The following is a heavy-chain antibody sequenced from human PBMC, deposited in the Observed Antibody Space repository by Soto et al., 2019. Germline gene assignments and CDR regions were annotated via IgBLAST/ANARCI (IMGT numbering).Heavy chain of an antibody. CDR2: INLRGGTT. CDR3: ARGPDDSDVPRWDH. D-gene: IGHD4-17*01. J-gene: IGHJ4*02. CDR1: GYNFNQYY. Sequence: QVQLVQSGPEVRKPGASVRLSCATSGYNFNQYYIHWVRQAPGQGLEWMGIINLRGGTTEYAHKFRGRVTVTGDTSTRTAYMELSSLRPEDTAVYFCARGPDDSDVPRWDHWGQGTLITVSS. V-gene: IGHV1-46*02.